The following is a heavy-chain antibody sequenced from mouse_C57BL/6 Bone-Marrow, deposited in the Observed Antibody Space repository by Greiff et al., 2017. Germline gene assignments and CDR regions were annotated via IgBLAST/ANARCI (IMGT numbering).Heavy chain of an antibody. CDR3: ARNYYGSPWFAY. V-gene: IGHV5-17*01. CDR2: ISSGSSTI. Sequence: DVMLVESGGGLVKPGGSLKLSCAASGFTFSDYGMHWVRQAPEKGLEWVAYISSGSSTIYYADTVKGRFTISRDNAKNTLFLQMTSLRSEDTAMXYCARNYYGSPWFAYWGQGTLVTVSA. J-gene: IGHJ3*01. D-gene: IGHD1-1*01. CDR1: GFTFSDYG.